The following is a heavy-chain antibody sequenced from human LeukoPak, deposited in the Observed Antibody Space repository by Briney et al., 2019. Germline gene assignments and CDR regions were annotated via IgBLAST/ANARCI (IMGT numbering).Heavy chain of an antibody. J-gene: IGHJ3*02. D-gene: IGHD3-16*01. Sequence: ASVKVSCKASGYTFTGYYMHWVRQAPGQGLEWMGWINPNSGGTNYAQKFQGRVTMTRDTSISTAYMELSRLRSDDTAVYYCARARHEYVNAFDIWGQGTMVTVSS. V-gene: IGHV1-2*02. CDR1: GYTFTGYY. CDR3: ARARHEYVNAFDI. CDR2: INPNSGGT.